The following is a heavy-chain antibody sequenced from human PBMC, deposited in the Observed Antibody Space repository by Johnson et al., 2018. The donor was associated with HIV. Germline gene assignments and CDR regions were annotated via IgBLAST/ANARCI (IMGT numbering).Heavy chain of an antibody. CDR1: GFTFSSYD. CDR3: ASSYSDSDAFDI. V-gene: IGHV3-13*01. Sequence: MLLVESGGGLVQPGGSLRLSCAASGFTFSSYDMHWVRQATGKGLEWVSAIGTAGDTYSPGSVTGRFTISRENAKNSLYLQMNSLRVEDTAVYYCASSYSDSDAFDIWGQGTMVTVSS. CDR2: IGTAGDT. J-gene: IGHJ3*02. D-gene: IGHD2-15*01.